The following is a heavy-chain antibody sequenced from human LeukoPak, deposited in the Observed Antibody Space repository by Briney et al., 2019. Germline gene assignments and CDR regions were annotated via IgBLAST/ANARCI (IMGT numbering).Heavy chain of an antibody. CDR3: ARFEESGSYSVY. J-gene: IGHJ4*02. CDR2: ISWNSGSI. D-gene: IGHD1-26*01. Sequence: GGSLRLSCAASGFTFDDYAMHWVRQAPGKGLEWVSGISWNSGSIGYADSVKGRFTISRDNSQNTMFLQMNSLRAEDTAVYYCARFEESGSYSVYWGQGTLVTVSS. CDR1: GFTFDDYA. V-gene: IGHV3-9*01.